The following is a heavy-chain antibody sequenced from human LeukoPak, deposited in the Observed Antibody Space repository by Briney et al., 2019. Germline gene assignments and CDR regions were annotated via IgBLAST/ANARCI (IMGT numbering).Heavy chain of an antibody. V-gene: IGHV4-59*01. D-gene: IGHD4-23*01. CDR1: GGSISSYY. Sequence: SETLSLTCTVSGGSISSYYWSWIRQPPGKGLEWIGYIYYSGSTNYNPSLKSRVTISVDTSKNQFSLKLSSVTAADTAVYYCARDVGNFNWFDRWGQGTLVTVSS. CDR3: ARDVGNFNWFDR. CDR2: IYYSGST. J-gene: IGHJ5*02.